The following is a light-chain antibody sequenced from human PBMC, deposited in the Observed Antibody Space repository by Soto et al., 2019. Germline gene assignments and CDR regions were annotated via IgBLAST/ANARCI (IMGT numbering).Light chain of an antibody. Sequence: MTQSPDSLAVSLGERATINCKSSQSVLYSSNNKNYLAWYQQKPGQPPKLLIYWASTRESGVPDRFSGSGSGTDFTLTISSLQAEDVAVYYCQQYYSTPPYTFGQGTKLEIK. CDR3: QQYYSTPPYT. CDR1: QSVLYSSNNKNY. J-gene: IGKJ2*01. CDR2: WAS. V-gene: IGKV4-1*01.